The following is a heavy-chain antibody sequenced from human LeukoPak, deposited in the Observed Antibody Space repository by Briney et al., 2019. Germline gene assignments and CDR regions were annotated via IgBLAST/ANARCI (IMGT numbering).Heavy chain of an antibody. CDR3: ARRVGYCSGGSCYRSLDY. D-gene: IGHD2-15*01. CDR2: INSDGSST. Sequence: GGSLRLSCAASGFTFSSYWMHWVRQAPGKGLVWVSRINSDGSSTSYADSVKGRFTISRDNAKNTLYLQMNSLRAEDTAAYYCARRVGYCSGGSCYRSLDYWGQGTLVTVSS. V-gene: IGHV3-74*01. CDR1: GFTFSSYW. J-gene: IGHJ4*02.